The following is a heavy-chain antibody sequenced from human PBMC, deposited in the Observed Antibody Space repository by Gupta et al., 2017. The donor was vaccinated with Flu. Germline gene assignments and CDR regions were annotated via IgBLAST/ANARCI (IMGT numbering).Heavy chain of an antibody. CDR2: ISGSGGST. CDR1: GFTFSSDA. CDR3: AKGIVVVMDYGMDV. Sequence: EVQLLESGGGLVQPGGSLRLSCAASGFTFSSDAMSWVRQAPGKGLGWVSAISGSGGSTYYADSVKGRFTISRDNSKNTLYLQMNSLRAEDTAVYYCAKGIVVVMDYGMDVWGQGTTVTVSS. D-gene: IGHD3-22*01. V-gene: IGHV3-23*01. J-gene: IGHJ6*02.